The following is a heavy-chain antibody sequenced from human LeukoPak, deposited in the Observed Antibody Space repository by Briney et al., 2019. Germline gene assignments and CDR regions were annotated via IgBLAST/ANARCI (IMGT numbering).Heavy chain of an antibody. CDR2: IIPILGIA. CDR1: GGTFSSYA. CDR3: ARDHLWGHNAFDI. Sequence: SVKVSCKASGGTFSSYAISWVRQAPGQGLEWMGRIIPILGIANYAQKFQGRVTITADKSTSTAYMELSSLRSEDTAVYYCARDHLWGHNAFDIWGQGTMVTVSS. D-gene: IGHD1-26*01. V-gene: IGHV1-69*04. J-gene: IGHJ3*02.